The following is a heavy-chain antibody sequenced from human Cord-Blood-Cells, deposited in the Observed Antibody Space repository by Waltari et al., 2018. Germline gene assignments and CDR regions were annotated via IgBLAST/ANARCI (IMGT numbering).Heavy chain of an antibody. V-gene: IGHV4-39*01. CDR1: GGSISSSSYY. CDR3: ARPRTTGSSYFDY. CDR2: IYYSGMT. D-gene: IGHD3-10*01. Sequence: QLQLQESGPGLVKPSETLSLTCTVSGGSISSSSYYWGWIRQPPGKGLEWIGSIYYSGMTYYNPSLKSRVTISVDTSKNQFSLKLSSVTAADTAVYYCARPRTTGSSYFDYWGQGTLVTVSS. J-gene: IGHJ4*02.